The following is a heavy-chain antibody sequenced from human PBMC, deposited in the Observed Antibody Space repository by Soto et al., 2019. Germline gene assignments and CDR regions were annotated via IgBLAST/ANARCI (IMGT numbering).Heavy chain of an antibody. CDR3: YTRTEYKNGWYTFDY. V-gene: IGHV3-73*01. Sequence: GGSLRLSCAAYGFSFSASAMHWVRQASGKGLEWIGRIRSRSKKYATEYAESVKGRFIISRDDSKNMAYLQMDTLKTDDTAVYYCYTRTEYKNGWYTFDYRGQGTLVTVSS. D-gene: IGHD6-19*01. CDR1: GFSFSASA. CDR2: IRSRSKKYAT. J-gene: IGHJ4*02.